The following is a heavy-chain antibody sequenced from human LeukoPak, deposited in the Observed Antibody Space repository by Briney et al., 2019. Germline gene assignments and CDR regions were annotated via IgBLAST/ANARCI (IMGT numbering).Heavy chain of an antibody. Sequence: SETLSLTCTVSGGSISSYYWSWIRQPPGKGLEWIGYIYYSGSTNYNPSLKSRVTISVDTSKNQFSLKLSSVTAADTAVYYCARESSGDFSDPRFDYWGQGTLVTVSS. D-gene: IGHD7-27*01. CDR1: GGSISSYY. J-gene: IGHJ4*02. CDR3: ARESSGDFSDPRFDY. V-gene: IGHV4-59*01. CDR2: IYYSGST.